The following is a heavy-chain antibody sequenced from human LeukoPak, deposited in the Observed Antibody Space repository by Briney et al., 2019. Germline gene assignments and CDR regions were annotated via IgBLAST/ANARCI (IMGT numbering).Heavy chain of an antibody. Sequence: ASVKVSCKASGGTFSSYDINWVRQATGQGLEWMGWMNPNSGNTGYAQKFQGRVTMTRNTSISTAYMELSSLRSEDTAVYYCARATGYSYLFDYWGQGTLVTVSS. CDR2: MNPNSGNT. J-gene: IGHJ4*02. CDR3: ARATGYSYLFDY. D-gene: IGHD5-18*01. CDR1: GGTFSSYD. V-gene: IGHV1-8*02.